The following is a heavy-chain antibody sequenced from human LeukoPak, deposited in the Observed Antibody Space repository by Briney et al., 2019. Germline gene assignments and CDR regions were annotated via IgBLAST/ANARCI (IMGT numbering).Heavy chain of an antibody. CDR1: GFTFSSYS. J-gene: IGHJ4*02. Sequence: PGGSLRLSCAASGFTFSSYSMNWVRQAPGKGLEWVSSISSSSSYIYYADSVKGRFTISRVNAKNSLYLQMNSLRAEDTAVYYCARPVYSYGRKGGEFDYWGQGTLVTVSS. D-gene: IGHD5-18*01. CDR3: ARPVYSYGRKGGEFDY. V-gene: IGHV3-21*01. CDR2: ISSSSSYI.